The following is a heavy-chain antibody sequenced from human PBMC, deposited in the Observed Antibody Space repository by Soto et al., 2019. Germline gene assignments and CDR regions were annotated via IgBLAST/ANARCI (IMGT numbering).Heavy chain of an antibody. CDR3: ARTALYDSSGYSTLPAPVYFDY. CDR2: IIPIFGTA. V-gene: IGHV1-69*13. CDR1: GGTFSSYA. D-gene: IGHD3-22*01. Sequence: GASVKVSCKASGGTFSSYAISWVRQAPGQGLEWMGGIIPIFGTANYAQKFQGRATITADESTSTAYMELSSLRSEDTAVYYCARTALYDSSGYSTLPAPVYFDYWGQGTLVTVSS. J-gene: IGHJ4*02.